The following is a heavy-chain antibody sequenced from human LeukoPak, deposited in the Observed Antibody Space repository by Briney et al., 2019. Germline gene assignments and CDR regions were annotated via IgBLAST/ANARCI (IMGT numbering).Heavy chain of an antibody. Sequence: ASVKVSCKASGYTFTGYYVHWVRQAPGQGLEWMGWINPNSGGTNYAQKFQGRVTMTRDTSISTAYMELSRLRSDDTAVYYCARVMYQLLEDDAFDIWGQGTMVTVSS. J-gene: IGHJ3*02. D-gene: IGHD2-2*01. CDR1: GYTFTGYY. CDR3: ARVMYQLLEDDAFDI. V-gene: IGHV1-2*02. CDR2: INPNSGGT.